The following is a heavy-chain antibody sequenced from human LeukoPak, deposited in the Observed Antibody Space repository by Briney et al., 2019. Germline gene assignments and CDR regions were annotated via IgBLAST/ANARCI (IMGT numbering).Heavy chain of an antibody. V-gene: IGHV1-2*02. D-gene: IGHD6-13*01. CDR3: ATAAAGTDYYYYYGMDV. J-gene: IGHJ6*02. CDR1: GYTFTGHY. Sequence: ASVKVSCKASGYTFTGHYMHWVRQAPGQGLEWMGWINPNSGGTNYAQKFQGRVTMTRDTSISTAYMELSRLRSDDTAVYYCATAAAGTDYYYYYGMDVWGQGTTVTVSS. CDR2: INPNSGGT.